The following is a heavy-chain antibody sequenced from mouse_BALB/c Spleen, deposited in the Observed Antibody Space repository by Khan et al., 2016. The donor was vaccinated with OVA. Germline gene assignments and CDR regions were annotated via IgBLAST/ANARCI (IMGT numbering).Heavy chain of an antibody. CDR2: IWSGGST. Sequence: QVQLKQSGPGLVQPSQSLSITCTVSGFSLTNYGIHWVRQSPGKGLEWLGMIWSGGSTDYNATFISRLSINKDNSKSQVFFKMNSLQANDTAIYYCARNRNGYFDYWGQGTTLTVSS. CDR3: ARNRNGYFDY. V-gene: IGHV2-2*02. CDR1: GFSLTNYG. J-gene: IGHJ2*01.